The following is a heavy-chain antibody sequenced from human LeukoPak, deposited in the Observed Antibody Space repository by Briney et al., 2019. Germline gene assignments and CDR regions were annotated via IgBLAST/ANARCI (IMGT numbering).Heavy chain of an antibody. V-gene: IGHV1-8*01. CDR1: GYTFTSYD. CDR2: MNPNSGNT. D-gene: IGHD2/OR15-2a*01. Sequence: ASVKVSCKASGYTFTSYDINWVRQATGQGLEWVGWMNPNSGNTGYAQKFQGRVTMTRNTSISTAYMELSSLRSEDTAVYYCARGFFLPLSQHRAFDIWGQGTMVTVSS. J-gene: IGHJ3*02. CDR3: ARGFFLPLSQHRAFDI.